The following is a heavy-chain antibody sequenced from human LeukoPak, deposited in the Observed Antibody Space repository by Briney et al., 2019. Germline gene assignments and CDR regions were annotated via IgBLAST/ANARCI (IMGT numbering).Heavy chain of an antibody. CDR2: IYTSGST. CDR1: GGSISSGSYY. D-gene: IGHD3-9*01. Sequence: SQTLSLTCTVSGGSISSGSYYCSWIRQPAGKGLEWIGRIYTSGSTNYHPSLKRRVTISVDTSKNQFSLKLSCVTAAYTAVNYWARANDILTGPYYYYGIDVWGQGTTVTVYS. V-gene: IGHV4-61*02. CDR3: ARANDILTGPYYYYGIDV. J-gene: IGHJ6*02.